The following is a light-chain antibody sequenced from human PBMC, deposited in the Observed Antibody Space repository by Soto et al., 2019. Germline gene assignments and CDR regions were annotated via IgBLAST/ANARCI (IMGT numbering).Light chain of an antibody. CDR2: VAS. CDR3: QQYASSAMWT. J-gene: IGKJ1*01. Sequence: DIQMTQSPSSLSASVGDRVTITCRASQSISSYLSWYQQKPGKAPKLLINVASTLQSGVPSRFSGSGSGTDFTLAISSLQPEDFAVYYCQQYASSAMWTFGQGTKVESK. CDR1: QSISSY. V-gene: IGKV1-39*01.